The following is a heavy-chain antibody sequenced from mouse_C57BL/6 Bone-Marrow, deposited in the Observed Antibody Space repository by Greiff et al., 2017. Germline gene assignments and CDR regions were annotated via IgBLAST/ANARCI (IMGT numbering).Heavy chain of an antibody. CDR3: AISTMIRSFAY. CDR1: GYTFPSYW. V-gene: IGHV1-69*01. D-gene: IGHD2-4*01. J-gene: IGHJ3*01. Sequence: QVQLQQPGAELVMPGASVKLSCKASGYTFPSYWMHWVKQRPGQGLEWIGEIDPSDSYTNYNQKFKGKSTLTVDKSSSTAYMQLSSLTSEDSAVYYGAISTMIRSFAYWGQGTLVTVSA. CDR2: IDPSDSYT.